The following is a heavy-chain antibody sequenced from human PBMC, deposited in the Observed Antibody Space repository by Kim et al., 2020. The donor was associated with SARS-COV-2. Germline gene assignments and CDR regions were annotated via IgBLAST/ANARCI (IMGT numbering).Heavy chain of an antibody. V-gene: IGHV4-34*13. CDR3: ARGRVWVGGSCCCMDV. J-gene: IGHJ6*02. Sequence: SLKSRVTLSVDTSKNQFSLKLSSVTAADTAVYYCARGRVWVGGSCCCMDVWGQGTTVTVSS. D-gene: IGHD2-15*01.